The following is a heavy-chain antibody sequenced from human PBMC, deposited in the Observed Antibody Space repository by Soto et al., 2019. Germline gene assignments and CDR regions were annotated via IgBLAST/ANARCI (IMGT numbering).Heavy chain of an antibody. CDR3: ARDSGSLYYYDSSGMPDY. Sequence: GGSLRLSCAASGFTFSSYGMPWVRQAPGKGLEWVAVIWYDGSNKYYADSVKGRFTISRDNSKNTLYLQMNSLRAEDTAVYYCARDSGSLYYYDSSGMPDYWGQGTLVTVS. D-gene: IGHD3-22*01. CDR1: GFTFSSYG. J-gene: IGHJ4*02. V-gene: IGHV3-33*01. CDR2: IWYDGSNK.